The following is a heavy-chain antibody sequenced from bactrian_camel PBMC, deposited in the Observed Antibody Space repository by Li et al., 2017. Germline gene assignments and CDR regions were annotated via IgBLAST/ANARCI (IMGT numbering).Heavy chain of an antibody. CDR2: RNIRGGRS. CDR1: GFTFSAYW. D-gene: IGHD8*01. CDR3: ATGQRGNWIINEYNY. J-gene: IGHJ4*01. Sequence: HVQLVESGGGLVQPGGSLRLSCAASGFTFSAYWMYWFRQAPGKGLEWVSGRNIRGGRSYYSDSVKGRFTISRDDAKNTVYLQMDSLKSEDTALYYCATGQRGNWIINEYNYWGQGTQVTVS. V-gene: IGHV3S1*01.